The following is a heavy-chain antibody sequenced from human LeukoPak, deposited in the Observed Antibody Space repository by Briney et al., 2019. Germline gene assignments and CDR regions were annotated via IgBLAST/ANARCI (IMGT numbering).Heavy chain of an antibody. D-gene: IGHD3-10*01. Sequence: GGSLRLSCAASGFTFSSYAMHWVRQAPGKGLEWVAVISYDGSNKYYADSVKGRFTISRDNSKNTLYLQMNSLRAEDTAVYYCARVMVRGVIICLDYWGQGTLVTVSS. CDR1: GFTFSSYA. J-gene: IGHJ4*02. V-gene: IGHV3-30-3*01. CDR3: ARVMVRGVIICLDY. CDR2: ISYDGSNK.